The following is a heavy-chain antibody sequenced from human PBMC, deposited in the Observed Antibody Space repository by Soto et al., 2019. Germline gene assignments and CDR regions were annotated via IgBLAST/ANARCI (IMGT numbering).Heavy chain of an antibody. Sequence: SETLSLTCTVSGGSISSYYWSWIRQPAGKGLEWIGRIYTSGSTNYNPSLKSRVTMSVDTSKNQFSLKLSSVTAADTAVYYCARGRRDQLLRSRGHWFDPWGQGTLVTVSS. V-gene: IGHV4-4*07. D-gene: IGHD2-2*01. J-gene: IGHJ5*02. CDR1: GGSISSYY. CDR2: IYTSGST. CDR3: ARGRRDQLLRSRGHWFDP.